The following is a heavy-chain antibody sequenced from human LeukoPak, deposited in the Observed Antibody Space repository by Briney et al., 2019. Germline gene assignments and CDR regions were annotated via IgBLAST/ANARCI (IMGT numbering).Heavy chain of an antibody. J-gene: IGHJ4*02. Sequence: SETLSLTCTVSGGSISSYYWSWIRQPPGKGLEWIGYVHYSGSTSYNPSLKSRVTLSVDTSKNQCSLKLGSVTAADTAVYYCARTVWHLDYWGQGTLVTVSS. CDR2: VHYSGST. D-gene: IGHD6-6*01. CDR3: ARTVWHLDY. V-gene: IGHV4-59*01. CDR1: GGSISSYY.